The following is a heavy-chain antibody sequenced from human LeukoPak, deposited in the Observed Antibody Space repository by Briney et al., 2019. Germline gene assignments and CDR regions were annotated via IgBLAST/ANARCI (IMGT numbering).Heavy chain of an antibody. Sequence: SETLSLTCAVYGGSFSGYYWSWIRQPPGKGLEWIGEINHSGSTNYNPSLKSRVTISVDTSKNQFSLKLSSVTAADTAVYYCAREGSRNYFDYWGQGTLITVSS. CDR1: GGSFSGYY. J-gene: IGHJ4*02. D-gene: IGHD3-10*01. CDR3: AREGSRNYFDY. CDR2: INHSGST. V-gene: IGHV4-34*01.